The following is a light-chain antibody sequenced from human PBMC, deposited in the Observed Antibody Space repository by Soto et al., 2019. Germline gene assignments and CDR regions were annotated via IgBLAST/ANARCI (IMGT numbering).Light chain of an antibody. J-gene: IGLJ1*01. CDR2: DVS. Sequence: QSVLTHPASLSGSPRQSITLSCTGTHRDVGGYNYVSWYQQHPGKAPKLMIYDVSNRPSGVSNRFSGSKSGNTASLTISGLQAEDEADYYCSSYTSSSTVFGTGTKVTVL. CDR3: SSYTSSSTV. V-gene: IGLV2-14*01. CDR1: HRDVGGYNY.